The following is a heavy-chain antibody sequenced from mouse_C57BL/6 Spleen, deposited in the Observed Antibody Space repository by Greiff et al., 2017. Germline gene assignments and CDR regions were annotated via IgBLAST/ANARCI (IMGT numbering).Heavy chain of an antibody. Sequence: EVKLVESGGDLVKPGGSLKLSCAASGFTFSSYGMSWVRQTPDKRLEWVATISSGGSYTYYPDSVKGRFTISRDNAKNTLYLQMSSLKSEDTAMYYCARQGGDGYWGQGTTLKVSS. CDR2: ISSGGSYT. J-gene: IGHJ2*01. CDR3: ARQGGDGY. V-gene: IGHV5-6*01. CDR1: GFTFSSYG.